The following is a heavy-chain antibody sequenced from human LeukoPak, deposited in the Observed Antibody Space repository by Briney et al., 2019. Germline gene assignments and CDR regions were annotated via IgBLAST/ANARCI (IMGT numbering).Heavy chain of an antibody. CDR2: ISWNSGSI. CDR1: GFTFDDYA. J-gene: IGHJ4*02. Sequence: GGSLRLSCAASGFTFDDYAMHWVRQAPGKGLEWVSGISWNSGSIGYADSVKGRFTISRDNAKNSLYLQMNSLRAEDTAVYYCASNGPPAAGTDYWGQGTLVTVSS. V-gene: IGHV3-9*01. CDR3: ASNGPPAAGTDY. D-gene: IGHD6-13*01.